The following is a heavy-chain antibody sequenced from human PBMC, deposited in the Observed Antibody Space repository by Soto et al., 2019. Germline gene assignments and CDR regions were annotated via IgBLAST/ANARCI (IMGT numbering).Heavy chain of an antibody. J-gene: IGHJ4*02. Sequence: SETLSLTCAVSGGSISSYYWSWIRQPPGKGLEWIGYIYYSGSTNYNPSLKSRVTISADTSKNAFSLKMTSVTASDTAVYYCARRMPGGSSATFDDWGQGTLVTVSS. V-gene: IGHV4-59*08. D-gene: IGHD3-16*01. CDR3: ARRMPGGSSATFDD. CDR1: GGSISSYY. CDR2: IYYSGST.